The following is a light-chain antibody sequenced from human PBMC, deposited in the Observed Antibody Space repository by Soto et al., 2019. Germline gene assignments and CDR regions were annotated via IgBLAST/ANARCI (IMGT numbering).Light chain of an antibody. CDR1: SSDLGAYTY. Sequence: QYALAQPASVSGSPGQSITVSCTGTSSDLGAYTYVSWYQQHPGKAPKLIIHDVSNRPAEVSNRFSGSKSGNSASLTISGLQAEEEADYYCSSYTSSGTYVFGSGTKVTVL. V-gene: IGLV2-14*03. CDR3: SSYTSSGTYV. J-gene: IGLJ1*01. CDR2: DVS.